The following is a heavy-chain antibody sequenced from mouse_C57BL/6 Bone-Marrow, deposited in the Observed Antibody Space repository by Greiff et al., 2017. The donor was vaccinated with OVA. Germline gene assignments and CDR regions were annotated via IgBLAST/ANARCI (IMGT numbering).Heavy chain of an antibody. V-gene: IGHV1-31*01. CDR2: IYPYNGVS. D-gene: IGHD3-3*01. CDR3: ARGTGFDY. J-gene: IGHJ2*01. CDR1: GYSFTGYY. Sequence: VQLQQSGPELVKPGASVKISCKASGYSFTGYYMHWVKQSHGNILAWIGYIYPYNGVSRYNQKFKGKATLTVDKSSSTAYMESRSLTSEDSAVYYCARGTGFDYWGQGTTLTVSS.